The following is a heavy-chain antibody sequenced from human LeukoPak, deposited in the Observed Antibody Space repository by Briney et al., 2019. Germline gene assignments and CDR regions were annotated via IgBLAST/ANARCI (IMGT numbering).Heavy chain of an antibody. CDR1: GFTFSSYA. Sequence: GGSLRLSCAASGFTFSSYAMSWVRQAPGKGLEWVSAISGSGGSTYYADSVKGRFTISRDNAKNSLYLQMNSLRAEDTAVYYCARIAAADYYDYYGMDVWGQGTTVTVSS. J-gene: IGHJ6*02. V-gene: IGHV3-23*01. D-gene: IGHD6-13*01. CDR3: ARIAAADYYDYYGMDV. CDR2: ISGSGGST.